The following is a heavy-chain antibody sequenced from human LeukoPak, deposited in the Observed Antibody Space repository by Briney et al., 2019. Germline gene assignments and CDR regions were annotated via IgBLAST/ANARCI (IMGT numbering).Heavy chain of an antibody. CDR1: GGSISSSSYY. Sequence: SETLSLTCTVSGGSISSSSYYWGWIRQPPGKGLEWIGSIYYSVSTYYNPSLKSRVTISVDTSKNQFSLKLSSVTAADTAVYYCAKYWSDYGDYALDYWGQGTLVTVSS. V-gene: IGHV4-39*01. J-gene: IGHJ4*02. D-gene: IGHD4-17*01. CDR3: AKYWSDYGDYALDY. CDR2: IYYSVST.